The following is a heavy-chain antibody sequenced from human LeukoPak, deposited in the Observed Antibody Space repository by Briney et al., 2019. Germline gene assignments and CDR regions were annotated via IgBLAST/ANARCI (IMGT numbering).Heavy chain of an antibody. CDR1: GFTFSSYS. Sequence: GGSLRLSCAASGFTFSSYSMNWVRQAPGKGLEWVSSISSSSSYTYYADSVKGRFTISRDNAKNSLYLQMNSLRAEDTAVYYCARDYGDSTGGLSYFDYWGQGTLVTVSS. D-gene: IGHD4-17*01. J-gene: IGHJ4*02. V-gene: IGHV3-21*01. CDR3: ARDYGDSTGGLSYFDY. CDR2: ISSSSSYT.